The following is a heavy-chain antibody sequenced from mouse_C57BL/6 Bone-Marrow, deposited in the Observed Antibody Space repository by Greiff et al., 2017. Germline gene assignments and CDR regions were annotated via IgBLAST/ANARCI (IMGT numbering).Heavy chain of an antibody. D-gene: IGHD2-4*01. Sequence: EVQRVESGGGLVKPGGSLKLSCAASGFTFSDYGMHWVRQAPEKGLEWVAYISSGSSTIYYADTVKGRCTISRDNAKNTLFLQMTSLRSEDTAMYYCARGPYDYDKAWFAYWGQGTLVTVSA. CDR3: ARGPYDYDKAWFAY. CDR1: GFTFSDYG. CDR2: ISSGSSTI. V-gene: IGHV5-17*01. J-gene: IGHJ3*01.